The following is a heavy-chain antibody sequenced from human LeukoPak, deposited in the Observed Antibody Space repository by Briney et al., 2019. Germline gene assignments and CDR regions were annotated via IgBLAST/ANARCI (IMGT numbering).Heavy chain of an antibody. D-gene: IGHD3-22*01. CDR2: MNPNSGNT. CDR3: ARFSFGDSSGYYYKDY. Sequence: ASVKVPCKASGYTFTSYDINWVRQATGQGLEWMGWMNPNSGNTGYAQKFQGRVTMTRNTSISTAYMELSSLRSEDTAVYYCARFSFGDSSGYYYKDYWGQGTLVTVSS. J-gene: IGHJ4*02. CDR1: GYTFTSYD. V-gene: IGHV1-8*01.